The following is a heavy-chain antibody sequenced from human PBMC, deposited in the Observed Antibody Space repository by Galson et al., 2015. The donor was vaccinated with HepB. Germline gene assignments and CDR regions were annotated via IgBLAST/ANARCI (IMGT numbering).Heavy chain of an antibody. J-gene: IGHJ1*01. D-gene: IGHD3-22*01. CDR2: IYDDHSYI. CDR3: APAAGKFDSSGPEYLPH. V-gene: IGHV3-74*03. CDR1: GFTFSKYW. Sequence: SLRLSCAASGFTFSKYWMHWVRQPPGKGLMWVSRIYDDHSYITYADSVKGRFTVSRDNAKNTVYLQMNNLRVEDTAVYYCAPAAGKFDSSGPEYLPHWGQGTLVTVSA.